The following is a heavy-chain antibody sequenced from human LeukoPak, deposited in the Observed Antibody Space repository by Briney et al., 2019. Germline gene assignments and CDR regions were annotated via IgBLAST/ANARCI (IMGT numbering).Heavy chain of an antibody. Sequence: ASVKVSCKASGYTFTGYYMHWVRQAPGQGLEWMGWINPNSGGTNYAQKLQGWVTMTRDTSISTAYTELSRLRSDDTAVYYCARAHYGDYVSDYWGQGTLVTVSS. D-gene: IGHD4-17*01. CDR1: GYTFTGYY. J-gene: IGHJ4*02. CDR2: INPNSGGT. V-gene: IGHV1-2*04. CDR3: ARAHYGDYVSDY.